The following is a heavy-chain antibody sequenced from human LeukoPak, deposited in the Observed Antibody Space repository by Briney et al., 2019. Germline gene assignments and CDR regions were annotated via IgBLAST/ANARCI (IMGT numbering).Heavy chain of an antibody. CDR3: VRDEFTAQAWFDF. CDR1: GYTFTKYL. D-gene: IGHD3-16*01. V-gene: IGHV1-18*04. Sequence: ASVKVSCKTSGYTFTKYLIHWVRQAPGQGLEWMGWISANTGHANYAQNLQGRVTLTTDTSTTTAYMELRSLRFDDTAVYYCVRDEFTAQAWFDFWGQGTPVTVSS. J-gene: IGHJ5*01. CDR2: ISANTGHA.